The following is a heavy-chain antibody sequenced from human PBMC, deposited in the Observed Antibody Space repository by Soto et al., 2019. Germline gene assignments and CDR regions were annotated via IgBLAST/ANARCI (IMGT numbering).Heavy chain of an antibody. CDR1: GFTFSSYA. CDR2: ISGSGGGT. Sequence: PGGSLRLSCGASGFTFSSYAMSWFRQAPGKGLEWVSSISGSGGGTYYADSVKGRFTFSRDNSKNTLYLQMNSLRAEDTAVYYCAKFGMATTKRSPPYYIDYWGQGALVTVSS. J-gene: IGHJ4*02. D-gene: IGHD1-1*01. V-gene: IGHV3-23*01. CDR3: AKFGMATTKRSPPYYIDY.